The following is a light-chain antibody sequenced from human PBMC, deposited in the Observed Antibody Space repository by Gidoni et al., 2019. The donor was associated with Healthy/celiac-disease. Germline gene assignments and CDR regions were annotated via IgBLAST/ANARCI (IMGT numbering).Light chain of an antibody. V-gene: IGKV4-1*01. CDR2: WAS. Sequence: DILMNQSPDALAVSLGERATINCKSSQSVLYSSNNKNYLAWYQQKPGQPPKLLIYWASTRESGVPDRFSGSGSGTDFTLTISSLQAEDVAVYYCQQYYSTPVTFGPGTKVDIK. CDR1: QSVLYSSNNKNY. CDR3: QQYYSTPVT. J-gene: IGKJ3*01.